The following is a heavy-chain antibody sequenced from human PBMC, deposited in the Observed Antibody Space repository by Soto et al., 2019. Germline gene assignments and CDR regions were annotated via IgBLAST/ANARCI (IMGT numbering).Heavy chain of an antibody. J-gene: IGHJ4*02. CDR2: INGDAATT. D-gene: IGHD3-22*01. Sequence: EVQLLESGGGLVQPGGSLRLSCVASGLTFSSYAMSWVRQAPGKGLEWVSTINGDAATTFYAESVKGRFTASRDNAKNTLFLQMNTLRAEDTAMYYCTKKCGASNGHSKSDYWGQGALVAVFS. CDR1: GLTFSSYA. CDR3: TKKCGASNGHSKSDY. V-gene: IGHV3-23*01.